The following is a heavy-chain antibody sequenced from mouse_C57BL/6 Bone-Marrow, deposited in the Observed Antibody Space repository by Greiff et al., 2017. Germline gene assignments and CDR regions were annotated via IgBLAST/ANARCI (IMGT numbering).Heavy chain of an antibody. Sequence: VQLQQSGPELARPWASVKISCQAFYTFSRRVHFAIRDTNYWMQWVKQRPGQGLEWIGAIFPGYGDTSYNQKLKGKATLTAATSSSTAYMQLSSLTSEVSAVYYCAYSYDCGEGPWFAYGGQGTLVTVSA. J-gene: IGHJ3*01. D-gene: IGHD2-4*01. CDR2: GQGLEWIG. CDR3: SEVSAVYYCAYSYDCGEGPWFAY. CDR1: YTFSRRVH. V-gene: IGHV1-87*01.